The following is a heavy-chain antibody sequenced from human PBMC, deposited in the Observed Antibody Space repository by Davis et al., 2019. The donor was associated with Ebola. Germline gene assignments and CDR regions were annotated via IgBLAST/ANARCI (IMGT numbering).Heavy chain of an antibody. D-gene: IGHD3-3*01. CDR3: AKDKNYDFWSGYPHDAFDI. CDR2: ISGSGGST. Sequence: PGGSLRLSCVASGFTFSSYAMSWVRQAPGKGLEWVSAISGSGGSTYYADSVKGRFTISRDNSKNTLYLKMNSLRAEDTAIYYCAKDKNYDFWSGYPHDAFDIWGQGTMVTVSS. J-gene: IGHJ3*02. CDR1: GFTFSSYA. V-gene: IGHV3-23*01.